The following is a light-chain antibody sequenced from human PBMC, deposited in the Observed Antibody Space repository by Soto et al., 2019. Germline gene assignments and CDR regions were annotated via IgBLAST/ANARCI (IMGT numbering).Light chain of an antibody. CDR2: GAS. Sequence: ENALTQSPGTLSLSPGERATLSCRASQSVSLRYVAWYQQKPGQAPSLLIYGASSRATGTPGRFSASGSGTDFTLTISRLEPEDFAVYYWQQYGSSPYTFGQGTKLEIK. CDR3: QQYGSSPYT. J-gene: IGKJ2*01. V-gene: IGKV3-20*01. CDR1: QSVSLRY.